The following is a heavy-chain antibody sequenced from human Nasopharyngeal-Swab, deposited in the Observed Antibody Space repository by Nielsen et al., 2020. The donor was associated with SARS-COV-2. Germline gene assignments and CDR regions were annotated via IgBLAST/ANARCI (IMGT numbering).Heavy chain of an antibody. CDR2: IYTSGST. J-gene: IGHJ3*02. Sequence: AESLTLSCTVSGGSISSYYLSWIRPPAGKGLEWIGRIYTSGSTNYNPSLKSRVTMSVDTSTNQFSLKLSSVTAADTAVYYCARVLRSGSYYAFDIWGQGTMVTVSS. V-gene: IGHV4-4*07. CDR1: GGSISSYY. CDR3: ARVLRSGSYYAFDI. D-gene: IGHD3-10*01.